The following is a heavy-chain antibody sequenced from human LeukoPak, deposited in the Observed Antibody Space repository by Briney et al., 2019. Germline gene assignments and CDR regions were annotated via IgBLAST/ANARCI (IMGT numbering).Heavy chain of an antibody. CDR1: GGSISSSSYY. CDR2: IYYSGST. Sequence: SETLSLTCTVSGGSISSSSYYWGWIRQPPGKGLEWIGSIYYSGSTYYNPSLKSRVTISVDTSKNQFSLKLSSVTAADTAVYYCARGYRPSLYYFDYWGQGTLVTVSS. D-gene: IGHD5-18*01. CDR3: ARGYRPSLYYFDY. J-gene: IGHJ4*02. V-gene: IGHV4-39*01.